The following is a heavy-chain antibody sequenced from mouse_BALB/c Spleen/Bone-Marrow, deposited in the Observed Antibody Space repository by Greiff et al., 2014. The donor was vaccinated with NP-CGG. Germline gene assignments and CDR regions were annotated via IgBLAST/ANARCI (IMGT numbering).Heavy chain of an antibody. CDR2: ISYDGSN. Sequence: EVKLVESGPGLVKPSQSLSLTCSVTGYSITSGYYWNWIRQFPGNKLEWMGYISYDGSNNYNPSLKNRISITRDTSKNQFFLKLNSVTTEDTATYYCAKMGYAMDYWGQGTSVTVSS. V-gene: IGHV3-6*02. CDR3: AKMGYAMDY. J-gene: IGHJ4*01. CDR1: GYSITSGYY.